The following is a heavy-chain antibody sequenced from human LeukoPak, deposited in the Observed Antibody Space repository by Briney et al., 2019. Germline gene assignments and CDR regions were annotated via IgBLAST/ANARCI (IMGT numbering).Heavy chain of an antibody. V-gene: IGHV1-2*02. J-gene: IGHJ5*02. Sequence: ASVKVSCKASGYTFTSYYIHWVRQAPGQGLDWMGWINPHSGVTKYAQKFQGRVTMTRDTSISTAYMDLSRLTFDDTAVYYCAKLGEVDPWGQGTLVTVSS. CDR2: INPHSGVT. CDR3: AKLGEVDP. D-gene: IGHD3-16*01. CDR1: GYTFTSYY.